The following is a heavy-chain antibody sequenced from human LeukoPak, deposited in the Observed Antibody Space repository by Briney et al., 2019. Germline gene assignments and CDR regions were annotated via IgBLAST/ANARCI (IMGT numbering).Heavy chain of an antibody. CDR2: IYPSWIT. D-gene: IGHD6-6*01. Sequence: SETLSLTCTVSGGSISSYYWSWIRQPAGKGLEWIGRIYPSWITNYIPSLKSLVTISVDTSKNQFSLKLSSVTAADTAVYYCARVISSIAARNYYYMDVWGKGTTVTVSS. CDR1: GGSISSYY. CDR3: ARVISSIAARNYYYMDV. J-gene: IGHJ6*03. V-gene: IGHV4-4*07.